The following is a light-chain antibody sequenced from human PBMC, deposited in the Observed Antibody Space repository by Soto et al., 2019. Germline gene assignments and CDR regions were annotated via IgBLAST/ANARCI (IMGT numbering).Light chain of an antibody. CDR3: QQYDTSAII. V-gene: IGKV3-20*01. J-gene: IGKJ5*01. Sequence: EIVLTQSPGTLSLSPGERATLSCRASHTFSSTSVAWYQQKPGQPPRLLIYGASNRAAGIPDRFSGSGSGSDFTLTISRLAPEDFALYYCQQYDTSAIIFAQGTRLEIK. CDR2: GAS. CDR1: HTFSSTS.